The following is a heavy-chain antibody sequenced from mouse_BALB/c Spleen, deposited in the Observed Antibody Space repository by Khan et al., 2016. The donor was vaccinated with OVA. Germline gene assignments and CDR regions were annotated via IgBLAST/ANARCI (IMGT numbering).Heavy chain of an antibody. Sequence: VQLQESGPELVKPGASVRISCKASGYTFTSYYIHWVKQRPGQGLKWIGWIYPENVNTKYSERFEGKATLTADKSSSTAYMQLSSLTSADSAVFFCAGAGYGSFAYWGQGTLVTVSA. J-gene: IGHJ3*01. CDR3: AGAGYGSFAY. CDR2: IYPENVNT. CDR1: GYTFTSYY. V-gene: IGHV1S56*01. D-gene: IGHD2-10*02.